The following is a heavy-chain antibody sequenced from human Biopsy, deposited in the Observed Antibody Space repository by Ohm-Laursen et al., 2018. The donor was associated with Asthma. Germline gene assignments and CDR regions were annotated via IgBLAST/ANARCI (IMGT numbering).Heavy chain of an antibody. Sequence: SLRLSCAASGFTVSRDHMFWVRQAPGKGLEWVSVIYSGGTSHTADSVRGRFTISRDFSKNTLHLQMNSLRAEDTALYYCGRERSYMVDYWGQGTLVTVSS. J-gene: IGHJ4*02. CDR3: GRERSYMVDY. CDR2: IYSGGTS. V-gene: IGHV3-53*01. D-gene: IGHD3-10*01. CDR1: GFTVSRDH.